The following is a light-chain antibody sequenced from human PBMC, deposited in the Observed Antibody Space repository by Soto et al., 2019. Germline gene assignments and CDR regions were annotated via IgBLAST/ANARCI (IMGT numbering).Light chain of an antibody. CDR2: SNN. CDR1: SSKIGSNT. V-gene: IGLV1-44*01. CDR3: AAWDDSLNGRFV. Sequence: QSVLTQPPSASGTPGLRVTISCSGSSSKIGSNTVNWYQQLPGTAPKLLIYSNNQRPSGVPDRFSGSKSGTSASLAISGLQSEDEADYYCAAWDDSLNGRFVFGTGTKLTVL. J-gene: IGLJ1*01.